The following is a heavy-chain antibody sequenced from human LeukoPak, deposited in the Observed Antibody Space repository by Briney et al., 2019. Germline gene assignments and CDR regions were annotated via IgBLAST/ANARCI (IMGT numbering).Heavy chain of an antibody. J-gene: IGHJ6*03. CDR3: ARVRGHCSGGSCYPSNYYYYMDV. CDR2: IIPIFGTA. D-gene: IGHD2-15*01. Sequence: GASVKVSCKASGGTFSSYAISWVRQAPGQGLEWMGGIIPIFGTANYAQKLQGRVTMTTDTSTSTAYMELRSLRSDDTAVYYCARVRGHCSGGSCYPSNYYYYMDVWGKGTTVTISS. V-gene: IGHV1-69*05. CDR1: GGTFSSYA.